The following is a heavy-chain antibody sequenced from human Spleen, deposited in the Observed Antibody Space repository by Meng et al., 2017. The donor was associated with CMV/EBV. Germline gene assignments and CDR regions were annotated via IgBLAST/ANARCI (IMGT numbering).Heavy chain of an antibody. CDR3: ARQYYYDSSGYFNYYYYGMDV. V-gene: IGHV3-7*01. CDR1: GFTFSSYW. Sequence: GGSLRLSCAASGFTFSSYWMSWVRQAPGKGLEWVANIKQDGSEKYYVDSVKGRFTISRDNAKNSLYLQMNSLRAEDTAVYYCARQYYYDSSGYFNYYYYGMDVWGQGTTVTVSS. J-gene: IGHJ6*02. CDR2: IKQDGSEK. D-gene: IGHD3-22*01.